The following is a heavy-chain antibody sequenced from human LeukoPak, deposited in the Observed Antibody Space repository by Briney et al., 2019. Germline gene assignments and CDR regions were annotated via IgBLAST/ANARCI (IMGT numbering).Heavy chain of an antibody. CDR3: ARIVVVTRNSNWFDP. Sequence: ASVKVSCKASGYTFTSYGISWVRQAPGQGFEWMGWISAYNGNTNYAQKLQGRVTMTTDTSTSTAYMELRSLRSDDTAVYYCARIVVVTRNSNWFDPWGQGTLVTVSS. CDR2: ISAYNGNT. CDR1: GYTFTSYG. V-gene: IGHV1-18*01. J-gene: IGHJ5*02. D-gene: IGHD3-22*01.